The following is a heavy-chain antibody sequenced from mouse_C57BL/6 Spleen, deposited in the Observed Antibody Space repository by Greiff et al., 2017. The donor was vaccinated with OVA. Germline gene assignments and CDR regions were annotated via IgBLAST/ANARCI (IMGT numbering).Heavy chain of an antibody. V-gene: IGHV1-55*01. J-gene: IGHJ2*01. CDR2: IYPGSGST. CDR1: GYTFTSYW. Sequence: QVHVKQSGAELVKPGASVKMSCKASGYTFTSYWITWVKQRPGQGLEWIGDIYPGSGSTNYNEKFKSKATLTVDTSSSTAYMQLSSLTSEDSAVYYCARKNYGSSYEGYWGQGTTLTVSS. CDR3: ARKNYGSSYEGY. D-gene: IGHD1-1*01.